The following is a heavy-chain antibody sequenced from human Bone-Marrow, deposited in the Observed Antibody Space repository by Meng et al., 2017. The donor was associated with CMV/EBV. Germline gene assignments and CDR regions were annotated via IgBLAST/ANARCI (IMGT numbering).Heavy chain of an antibody. J-gene: IGHJ6*02. CDR2: INPDTGGT. V-gene: IGHV1-2*06. D-gene: IGHD3-10*01. Sequence: ASVKVSCKASGYTFSGHYIHWVRQAPGQGLEWMGRINPDTGGTSYAQQFQGRITMSRDTSISTAYMELSSLRSDDTAVYYCARDNRGIQSFYYYYYGMDVWGQGTTVTVSS. CDR1: GYTFSGHY. CDR3: ARDNRGIQSFYYYYYGMDV.